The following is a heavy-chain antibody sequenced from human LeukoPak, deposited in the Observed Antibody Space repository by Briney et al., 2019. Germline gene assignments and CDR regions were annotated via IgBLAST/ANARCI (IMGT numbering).Heavy chain of an antibody. Sequence: PGGSLRLSCVASGFTFSDYSMNWVRQSPGKGLEWISYISSGSSNIYYADSVKGRFTISRDNARNSVHLQMNSLRDADTAVYYCARDSTHRSSWSFDYWGQGTLAIVAS. J-gene: IGHJ4*02. CDR2: ISSGSSNI. CDR3: ARDSTHRSSWSFDY. CDR1: GFTFSDYS. V-gene: IGHV3-48*02. D-gene: IGHD3-3*01.